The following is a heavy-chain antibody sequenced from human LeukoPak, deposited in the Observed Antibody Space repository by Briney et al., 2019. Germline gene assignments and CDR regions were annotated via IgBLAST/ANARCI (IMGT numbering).Heavy chain of an antibody. Sequence: GGSLRLSCAASGFTVSSNYMSWVRQAPGKGLEWVSVIYSGGSTYYADSVKGRFTISRDNAKNSLYLQMNSLRAEDTAVYYCARGSGGIVGAASWGQGTLVTVSS. D-gene: IGHD1-26*01. CDR2: IYSGGST. CDR3: ARGSGGIVGAAS. J-gene: IGHJ5*02. V-gene: IGHV3-53*01. CDR1: GFTVSSNY.